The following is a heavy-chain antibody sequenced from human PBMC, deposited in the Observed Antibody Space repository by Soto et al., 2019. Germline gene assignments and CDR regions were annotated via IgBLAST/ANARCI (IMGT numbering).Heavy chain of an antibody. D-gene: IGHD1-20*01. CDR2: IYYSGST. CDR3: ARDPRITDIYYFDY. CDR1: GGSIDTYY. V-gene: IGHV4-59*01. J-gene: IGHJ4*02. Sequence: PSETLSLTCTVSGGSIDTYYWSWIRQPPGKGLQWIGYIYYSGSTTYSPSLKSRVIMSVDTSRNQFSLKLSSVTAADTAVYYCARDPRITDIYYFDYWGQGALVTVSS.